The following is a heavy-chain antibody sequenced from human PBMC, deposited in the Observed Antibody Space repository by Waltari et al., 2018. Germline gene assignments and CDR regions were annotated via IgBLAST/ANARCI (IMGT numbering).Heavy chain of an antibody. J-gene: IGHJ4*02. CDR2: CEHEDGET. CDR1: GYTLTELS. V-gene: IGHV1-24*01. CDR3: ATRGSGSYYNVYYFDY. Sequence: QVQLVQSGAEVKKPGASVKVSCKVSGYTLTELSMHWVRQAPGKGLEWMRGCEHEDGETSYAQKFQGRVPMTEDTSTDTAYMELSSLRSEDTAVYYCATRGSGSYYNVYYFDYWGQGTLVTVSS. D-gene: IGHD3-10*01.